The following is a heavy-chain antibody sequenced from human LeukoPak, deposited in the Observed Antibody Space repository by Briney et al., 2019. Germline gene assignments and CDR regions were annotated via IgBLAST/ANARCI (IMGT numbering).Heavy chain of an antibody. J-gene: IGHJ6*02. D-gene: IGHD3-9*01. CDR3: AREHWLSDYYYGMDV. CDR1: GGSISSYY. Sequence: SETLSLTCTVSGGSISSYYWSWIRQPPGKGLEWIGYIYSSGRTNYNPSLRSRLTISVDTPKNQFSLKLSSVTAADTAVYYCAREHWLSDYYYGMDVWGQGTTVTVSS. V-gene: IGHV4-59*01. CDR2: IYSSGRT.